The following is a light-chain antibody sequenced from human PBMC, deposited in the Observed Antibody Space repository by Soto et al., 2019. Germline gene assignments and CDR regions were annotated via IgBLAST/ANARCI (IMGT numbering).Light chain of an antibody. Sequence: QSVLTQPASVSGSPGQSITISCTGTSSDVGGYNYVSWYQQHPGKAPKLMIYEVSNRPSGVSNRFSGSKSGNTASLTISGLQAEDEADYPCSSYRNGSXXXXXGTGXXVTV. CDR1: SSDVGGYNY. CDR2: EVS. V-gene: IGLV2-14*01. J-gene: IGLJ1*01. CDR3: SSYRNGSXXXX.